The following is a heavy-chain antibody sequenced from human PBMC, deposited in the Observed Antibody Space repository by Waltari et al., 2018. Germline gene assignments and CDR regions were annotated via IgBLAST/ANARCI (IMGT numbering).Heavy chain of an antibody. D-gene: IGHD2-8*01. CDR3: ARDPNGIPDVFDI. CDR2: ISSSRDTI. CDR1: HSTARRYG. Sequence: EVRLVQSGGGLVQPGGHVRLACHSAHSTARRYGMSWVRQAPGKGLECVSYISSSRDTIHYADSVKGRFTISRDNARNSLYLQMNSLTAEDTAVYYCARDPNGIPDVFDIWGQGTLVTVSS. V-gene: IGHV3-48*04. J-gene: IGHJ3*02.